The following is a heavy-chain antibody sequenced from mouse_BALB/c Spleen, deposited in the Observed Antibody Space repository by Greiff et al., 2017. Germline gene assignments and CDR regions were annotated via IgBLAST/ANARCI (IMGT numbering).Heavy chain of an antibody. CDR2: IYPGSGST. CDR1: RYNFTSYW. CDR3: AREITTGFAY. Sequence: VQLQQPGAELVKPGTSVKLSCKASRYNFTSYWINWVKLRPGQGLEWIGDIYPGSGSTNYNEKFKSKATLTVDTSSSTAYMQLSSLASEDSALYYCAREITTGFAYWGQGTLVTVSA. D-gene: IGHD2-4*01. J-gene: IGHJ3*01. V-gene: IGHV1-55*01.